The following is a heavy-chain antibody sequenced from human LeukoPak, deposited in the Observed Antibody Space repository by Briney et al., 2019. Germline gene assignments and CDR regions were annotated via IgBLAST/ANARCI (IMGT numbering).Heavy chain of an antibody. Sequence: GGSLRLSCAASGFTFSSYGMHWVRQAPGKGLEWVAFIRYDGSNKYYADSVKGRFTISRDNSKNTLYLQMGSLRAEDMAVYYCARAPTTVTNYYFDYWGQGTLVTVSS. CDR3: ARAPTTVTNYYFDY. CDR2: IRYDGSNK. D-gene: IGHD4-17*01. CDR1: GFTFSSYG. J-gene: IGHJ4*02. V-gene: IGHV3-30*02.